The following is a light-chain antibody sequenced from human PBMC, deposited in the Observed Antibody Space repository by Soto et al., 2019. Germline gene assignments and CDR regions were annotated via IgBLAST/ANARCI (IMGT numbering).Light chain of an antibody. CDR3: KPSYSTPWT. Sequence: DIQMTQSPSSLSASVGDRVTITCRASQSISSYLNWYQQKPGKAPKLLIYAASSLQSGVPSRFSGSGSGTDFTLTISRLQPEDFATYYCKPSYSTPWTFGQGTKVEIK. V-gene: IGKV1-39*01. CDR1: QSISSY. J-gene: IGKJ1*01. CDR2: AAS.